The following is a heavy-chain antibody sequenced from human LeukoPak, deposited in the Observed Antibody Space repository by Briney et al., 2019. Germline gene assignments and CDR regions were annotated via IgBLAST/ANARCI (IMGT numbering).Heavy chain of an antibody. CDR3: ARLSWLRHAFDI. CDR1: GYIFTDYY. V-gene: IGHV1-2*02. D-gene: IGHD5-12*01. CDR2: INPNSGGT. Sequence: ASVKVSCKASGYIFTDYYIHWVRQAPGQGLEWMGWINPNSGGTNYAQKFQGRVTMTRDTSISTAYMELSRLRSDDTAVYYCARLSWLRHAFDIWGQGTMVTVSS. J-gene: IGHJ3*02.